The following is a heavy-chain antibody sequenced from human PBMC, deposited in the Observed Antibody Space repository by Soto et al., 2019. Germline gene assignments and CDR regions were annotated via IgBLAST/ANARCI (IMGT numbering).Heavy chain of an antibody. CDR2: IDSSGEK. D-gene: IGHD6-19*01. CDR1: GLSITDSEMG. J-gene: IGHJ5*02. V-gene: IGHV2-26*01. CDR3: ARRHLAVAVSPWFDH. Sequence: QVTLKESGPVLVKPTETLTLRCTVSGLSITDSEMGVSWIRQPPGQPLEWLAHIDSSGEKSYRTFLKSRLAISKDTSKSQIVLTMTNRDPADTATYYCARRHLAVAVSPWFDHWGQGIPVTVSS.